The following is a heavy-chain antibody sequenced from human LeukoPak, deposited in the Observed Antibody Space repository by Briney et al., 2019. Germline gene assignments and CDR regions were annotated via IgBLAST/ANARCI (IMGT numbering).Heavy chain of an antibody. CDR1: GDSVASNSAA. CDR2: TYYRSKWYN. D-gene: IGHD6-13*01. CDR3: ARHGHSGSSWLNWFDP. Sequence: PSQTLSLTCAISGDSVASNSAAWNWIRQSPSRGLEWLGRTYYRSKWYNDYAVSVKSRITINPDTSKNQFSLKLSSVTAADTAVYYCARHGHSGSSWLNWFDPWGQGTLVTVSS. J-gene: IGHJ5*02. V-gene: IGHV6-1*01.